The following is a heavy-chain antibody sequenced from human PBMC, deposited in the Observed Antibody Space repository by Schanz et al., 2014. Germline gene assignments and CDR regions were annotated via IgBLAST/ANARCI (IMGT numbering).Heavy chain of an antibody. CDR3: ERFQSPHQPFDY. V-gene: IGHV3-48*04. J-gene: IGHJ4*02. Sequence: VQLVESGGGLVQPGESLRLSCAVSGFSFSSYSMSWVRQAPGKGLEWIAYISSGGTTIYYADSVKGRFTISRDNAKNSLYLQMNSLRAEDTAVYYCERFQSPHQPFDYWGQGTLVTVSS. CDR1: GFSFSSYS. CDR2: ISSGGTTI. D-gene: IGHD2-2*01.